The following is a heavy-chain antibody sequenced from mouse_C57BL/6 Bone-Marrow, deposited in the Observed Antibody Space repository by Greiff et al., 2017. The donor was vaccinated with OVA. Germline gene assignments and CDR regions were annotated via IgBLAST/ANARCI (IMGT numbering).Heavy chain of an antibody. CDR2: IYPGSGST. J-gene: IGHJ2*01. CDR3: ARGTTVVARDFDY. Sequence: QVQLQQPGAELVKPGASVKMSCKASGYTFTSYWITWVKQRPGQGLEWIGDIYPGSGSTNYNEKFKSKATLTVDTSSSTAYMQLSSLTSEDSAVYYCARGTTVVARDFDYWGKGTTLTVSS. D-gene: IGHD1-1*01. V-gene: IGHV1-55*01. CDR1: GYTFTSYW.